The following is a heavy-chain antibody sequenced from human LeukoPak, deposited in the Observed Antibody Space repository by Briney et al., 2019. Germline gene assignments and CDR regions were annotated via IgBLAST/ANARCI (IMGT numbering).Heavy chain of an antibody. CDR2: IKQDGSEK. Sequence: GGSLRLSCAASGFTFGNYWMSWVRQAPGKGLEWVANIKQDGSEKYYVDSVKGRFTISRDNAKNSLYLQMNSLRAEDTAVYYCARDRDLVFDYWGQGTLVTVSS. V-gene: IGHV3-7*01. CDR3: ARDRDLVFDY. CDR1: GFTFGNYW. D-gene: IGHD3-10*01. J-gene: IGHJ4*02.